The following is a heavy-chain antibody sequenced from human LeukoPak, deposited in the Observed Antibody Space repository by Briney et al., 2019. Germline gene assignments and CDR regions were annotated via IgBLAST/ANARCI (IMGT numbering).Heavy chain of an antibody. J-gene: IGHJ4*02. D-gene: IGHD2-2*01. Sequence: GGSLRLSCAASGFTLRSAWMSWVRQAPGKGLEWVGRIKSKTDGGTTDYAAPVKGRFTISRDDSKNTLYLQMNSLRAEDTAVYYCARDRRDCSSTSCRDYWGQGTLVTVSS. CDR2: IKSKTDGGTT. CDR3: ARDRRDCSSTSCRDY. CDR1: GFTLRSAW. V-gene: IGHV3-15*01.